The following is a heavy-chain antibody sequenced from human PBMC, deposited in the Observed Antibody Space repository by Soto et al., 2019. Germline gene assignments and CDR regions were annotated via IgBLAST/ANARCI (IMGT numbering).Heavy chain of an antibody. J-gene: IGHJ4*02. CDR3: AKDLRSSGWYKDY. CDR1: GFTFSSYA. CDR2: ITGSGNTA. V-gene: IGHV3-23*01. D-gene: IGHD6-19*01. Sequence: EVQLLESGGGLVQPGGSLRLSCAASGFTFSSYAMSWVRQAPGKGLEWVSAITGSGNTAYYADSVKGRFTISRDNSKNTLYLQMNGLRAEDTAVYYCAKDLRSSGWYKDYWGQGTLVTVSS.